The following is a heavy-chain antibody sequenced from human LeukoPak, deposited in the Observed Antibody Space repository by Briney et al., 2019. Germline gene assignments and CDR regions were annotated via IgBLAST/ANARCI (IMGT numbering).Heavy chain of an antibody. D-gene: IGHD2-15*01. CDR2: IYYRGST. CDR3: ARTNCSGGSCYLDY. J-gene: IGHJ4*02. CDR1: GGSISSYY. V-gene: IGHV4-59*01. Sequence: SETLSLTCTVSGGSISSYYWSWIRQPPGKGLEWIGYIYYRGSTNYNPSLKSRVTISVDTSKNQFSLKLSSVTAADTAVYYCARTNCSGGSCYLDYWGQGTLVTVSS.